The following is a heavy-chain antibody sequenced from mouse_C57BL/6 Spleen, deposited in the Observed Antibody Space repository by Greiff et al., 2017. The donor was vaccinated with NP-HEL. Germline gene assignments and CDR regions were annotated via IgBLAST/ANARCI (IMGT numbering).Heavy chain of an antibody. CDR3: ARSIADYYGSSYDWYFDV. D-gene: IGHD1-1*01. V-gene: IGHV14-3*01. Sequence: VQLQQSVAELVRPGASVKLSCTASGFNIKNTYMHWVKQRPEQGLEWIGRIDPANGDTKYAPKFQGKATITADTSSNTAYLQLSSLTSEDTAIYSCARSIADYYGSSYDWYFDVWGTRTTVTVSS. CDR2: IDPANGDT. J-gene: IGHJ1*03. CDR1: GFNIKNTY.